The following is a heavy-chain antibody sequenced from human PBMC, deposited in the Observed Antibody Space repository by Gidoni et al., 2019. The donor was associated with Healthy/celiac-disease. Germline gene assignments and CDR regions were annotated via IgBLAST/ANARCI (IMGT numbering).Heavy chain of an antibody. CDR2: TYYSSMCYN. J-gene: IGHJ6*02. Sequence: QVQRQQSGPGLVKPSRTLSLTRAIPVDSVASNSAAWNWIRQSPSRGLEWRGRTYYSSMCYNDYAVSVISRIPINPATSKNQFSLQLNSVPPEDTAVYSCARDLLGAVSSGMDVWGQGTTVTVSS. V-gene: IGHV6-1*01. CDR3: ARDLLGAVSSGMDV. D-gene: IGHD1-26*01. CDR1: VDSVASNSAA.